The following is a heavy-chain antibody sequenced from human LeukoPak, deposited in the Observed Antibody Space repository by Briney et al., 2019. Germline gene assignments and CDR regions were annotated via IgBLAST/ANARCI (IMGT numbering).Heavy chain of an antibody. V-gene: IGHV1-2*02. CDR1: GYTFTGYY. Sequence: ASVKVSCKASGYTFTGYYMHWVRQAPGQGLEWMGWINPNSGGTNYAQKFQGRVTMTRDTSISTAYMELSRLRSDDTAVHYCARAVYYYDSSDPNSPNWFDPWGQGTLVTVSS. CDR2: INPNSGGT. J-gene: IGHJ5*02. D-gene: IGHD3-22*01. CDR3: ARAVYYYDSSDPNSPNWFDP.